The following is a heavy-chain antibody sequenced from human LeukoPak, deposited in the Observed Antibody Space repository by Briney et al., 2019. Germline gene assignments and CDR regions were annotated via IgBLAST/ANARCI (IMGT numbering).Heavy chain of an antibody. CDR2: IILILGIA. D-gene: IGHD4-23*01. CDR1: GGTFSSYA. J-gene: IGHJ4*02. CDR3: ARDGDGGNSDY. Sequence: SVKVSCKASGGTFSSYAISWVRQAPGQGLEWMGRIILILGIANYAQKFQGRVTITADKSTSTAYMELSSVRSEDTAVYYCARDGDGGNSDYWGQGTLVTVSS. V-gene: IGHV1-69*04.